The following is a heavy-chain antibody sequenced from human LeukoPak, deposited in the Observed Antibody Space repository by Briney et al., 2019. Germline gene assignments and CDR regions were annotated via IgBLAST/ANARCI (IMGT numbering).Heavy chain of an antibody. Sequence: SETLSLTCTVSNGSISTYYWSRIRQSPGKGLEWIGYIYDTGSTNYNPSLKSRVTISVDTSKNQFSLKLSSVTAADTAVYYCARVFSTNYYDDRGWFDPWGQGTLVTVSS. J-gene: IGHJ5*02. CDR3: ARVFSTNYYDDRGWFDP. CDR1: NGSISTYY. V-gene: IGHV4-59*01. D-gene: IGHD3-22*01. CDR2: IYDTGST.